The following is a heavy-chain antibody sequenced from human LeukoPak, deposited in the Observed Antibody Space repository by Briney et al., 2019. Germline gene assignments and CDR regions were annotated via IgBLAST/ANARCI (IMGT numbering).Heavy chain of an antibody. CDR1: GYTLTELS. V-gene: IGHV1-24*01. D-gene: IGHD3-3*01. CDR2: FDPEDGET. Sequence: ASVKVSCKVSGYTLTELSMHWVRQAPGKGLEWMGGFDPEDGETIYAQKFQGRVTMTEDRSTDTAYMELSSLRSEDTAVYYCATGQALRFLEWLPQLNAFDIWGQGTMVTVSS. J-gene: IGHJ3*02. CDR3: ATGQALRFLEWLPQLNAFDI.